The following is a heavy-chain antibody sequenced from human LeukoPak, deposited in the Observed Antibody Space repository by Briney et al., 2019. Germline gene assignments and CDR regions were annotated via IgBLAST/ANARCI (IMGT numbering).Heavy chain of an antibody. V-gene: IGHV3-23*01. D-gene: IGHD4/OR15-4a*01. J-gene: IGHJ4*02. Sequence: PGGSLRLSCAASAFTFSRHAMSWVRLPPGKGMEWVAFIRGNGVGTYYADSVKGRFNISRDNSKNTLYLQMNSLRTEDTAVYHCAKDANYFDSGSFLIPFDFWGQGTLVTVSS. CDR3: AKDANYFDSGSFLIPFDF. CDR2: IRGNGVGT. CDR1: AFTFSRHA.